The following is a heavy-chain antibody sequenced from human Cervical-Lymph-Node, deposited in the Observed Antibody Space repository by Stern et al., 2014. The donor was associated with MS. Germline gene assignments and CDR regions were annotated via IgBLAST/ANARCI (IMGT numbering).Heavy chain of an antibody. J-gene: IGHJ4*02. CDR1: GFTFSSHG. D-gene: IGHD3-10*01. CDR3: ARGGDYSGSYYMDY. V-gene: IGHV3-33*01. CDR2: IWFDGNNK. Sequence: VQLEESGGGVVQPGRSLGLSCATSGFTFSSHGMHWVRQAPGKGLEWVALIWFDGNNKNYADSVKGRFTISRDNSKNTLYLQMNSLRVEDTAVYYCARGGDYSGSYYMDYWGQGNLVTVSS.